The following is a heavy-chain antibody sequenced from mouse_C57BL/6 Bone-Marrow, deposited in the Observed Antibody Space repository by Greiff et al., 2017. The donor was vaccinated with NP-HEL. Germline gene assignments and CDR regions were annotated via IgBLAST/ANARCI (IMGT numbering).Heavy chain of an antibody. CDR2: IDPENGDT. CDR1: GFNIKDDY. J-gene: IGHJ3*01. V-gene: IGHV14-4*01. CDR3: TTKLMFAY. Sequence: EVQLQQSGAELVRPGASVKLSCTASGFNIKDDYMHWVKQRPEQGLEWIGWIDPENGDTEYASKFQGKATITADTSSNTAYLQLSSLTSEDTAFYYCTTKLMFAYWGQGTLVTVSA.